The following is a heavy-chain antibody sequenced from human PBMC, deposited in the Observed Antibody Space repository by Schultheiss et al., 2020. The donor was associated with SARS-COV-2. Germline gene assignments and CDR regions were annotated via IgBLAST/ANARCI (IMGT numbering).Heavy chain of an antibody. CDR1: GFTFSSYD. V-gene: IGHV3-13*05. Sequence: GESLKISCAASGFTFSSYDMHWVRQATGKGLEWVSAIGTAGDPYYPGSVKGRFTISRDNSKNTLYLQMNSLRAEDTAVYYCARGGQGYDFWSGYLRFDPWGQGTLVTVSS. J-gene: IGHJ5*02. D-gene: IGHD3-3*01. CDR2: IGTAGDP. CDR3: ARGGQGYDFWSGYLRFDP.